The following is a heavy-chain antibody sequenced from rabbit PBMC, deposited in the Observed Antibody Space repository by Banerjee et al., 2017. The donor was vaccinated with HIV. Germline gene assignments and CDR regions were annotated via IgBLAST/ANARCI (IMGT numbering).Heavy chain of an antibody. J-gene: IGHJ4*01. CDR2: IYAGSSGST. CDR1: GFSFSRSYW. CDR3: ARGDSYSPSFDL. V-gene: IGHV1S40*01. Sequence: QSLEESGGDLVKPGASLTHTRTASGFSFSRSYWICWVRQAPGKGLEWIACIYAGSSGSTYYASWAKGRFTISKTSSTTVTLQMTSLTAADTATYFCARGDSYSPSFDLWGQGTLVTVS. D-gene: IGHD7-1*01.